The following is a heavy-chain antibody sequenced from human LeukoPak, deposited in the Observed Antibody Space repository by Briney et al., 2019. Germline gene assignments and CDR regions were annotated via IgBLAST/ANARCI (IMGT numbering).Heavy chain of an antibody. J-gene: IGHJ4*02. CDR1: GGSIGTYY. V-gene: IGHV4-59*01. CDR2: IYYSGST. CDR3: ASLTGRSY. Sequence: SETLSLTCTVSGGSIGTYYWSWIRQPPGKGLEWIGYIYYSGSTNYNPSLKSRVTISVDTSKNQFSLKLSSVTAADTAVYYCASLTGRSYWGQGTLVTVSS.